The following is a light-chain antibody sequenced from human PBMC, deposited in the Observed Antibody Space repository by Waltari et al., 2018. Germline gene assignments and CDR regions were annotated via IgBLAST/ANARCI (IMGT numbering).Light chain of an antibody. Sequence: EIVLTQSPATLSLSPGERATLSCRASLSVSSSLAWYQQKPGQAPRLLIYGASRRATGIPDRFSGSGSGTDFTLTITSLEPEDVAVYYCLQRSNWWTFGQGTKVEIK. J-gene: IGKJ1*01. CDR2: GAS. CDR1: LSVSSS. CDR3: LQRSNWWT. V-gene: IGKV3-15*01.